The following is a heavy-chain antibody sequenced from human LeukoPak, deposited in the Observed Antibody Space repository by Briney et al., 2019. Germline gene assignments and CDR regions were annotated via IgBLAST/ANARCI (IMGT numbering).Heavy chain of an antibody. J-gene: IGHJ6*02. CDR1: GFTFSSYA. D-gene: IGHD3-9*01. CDR3: ASPKTPGDYDILTGYTYYYGMDV. CDR2: IYSGGST. Sequence: PGGSLRLSCAASGFTFSSYAMSWVRQAPGKGLEWVSVIYSGGSTYYADSVKGRFTISRDNSKNTLYLQMNSLRAEDTAVYYCASPKTPGDYDILTGYTYYYGMDVWGQGTTVTVSS. V-gene: IGHV3-53*01.